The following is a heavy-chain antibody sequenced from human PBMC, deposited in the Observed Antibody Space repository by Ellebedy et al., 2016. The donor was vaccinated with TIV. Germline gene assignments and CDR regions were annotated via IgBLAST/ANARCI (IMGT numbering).Heavy chain of an antibody. J-gene: IGHJ3*02. CDR2: IYYSGST. V-gene: IGHV4-34*01. Sequence: SETLSLTXAVYGGSFSGYYWSWIRQPPGKGLEWIGSIYYSGSTYYNPSLKSRDTISVDTSKNQFSLKLSSVTAADTAVYYCARDDILTGYYLRPDAFDIWGQGTMVTVSS. CDR1: GGSFSGYY. CDR3: ARDDILTGYYLRPDAFDI. D-gene: IGHD3-9*01.